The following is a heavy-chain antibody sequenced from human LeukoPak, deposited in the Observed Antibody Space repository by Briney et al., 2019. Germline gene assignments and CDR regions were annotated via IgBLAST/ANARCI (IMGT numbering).Heavy chain of an antibody. CDR2: ISSSSSYI. D-gene: IGHD4-17*01. CDR1: GFTFSSYN. Sequence: GGSLRLSCAASGFTFSSYNMNWVRQAPGKGLEWVSCISSSSSYIYYTDSVKGRFTISRDNAKNSLYLQMNSLRAGDTALYYCARITVTSRGYYYGMDVWGQGTTVTVSS. V-gene: IGHV3-21*01. CDR3: ARITVTSRGYYYGMDV. J-gene: IGHJ6*02.